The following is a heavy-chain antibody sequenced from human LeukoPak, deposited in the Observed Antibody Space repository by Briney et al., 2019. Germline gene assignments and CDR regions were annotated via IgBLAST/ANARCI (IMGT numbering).Heavy chain of an antibody. CDR2: INPNSGGT. CDR1: GYTFTGYY. D-gene: IGHD2-15*01. V-gene: IGHV1-2*02. CDR3: ARIGRLGAAY. J-gene: IGHJ4*02. Sequence: ASVKVSCKGSGYTFTGYYMHWVRQAPGQGLEWMGWINPNSGGTNYAQQFQGRVTMTRDTSISTAYMELSRLRSDDTAVYYCARIGRLGAAYWGQGTLVTVPS.